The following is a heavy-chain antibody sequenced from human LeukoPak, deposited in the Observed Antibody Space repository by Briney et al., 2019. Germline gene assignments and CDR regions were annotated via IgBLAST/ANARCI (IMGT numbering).Heavy chain of an antibody. CDR2: IIPILGIA. V-gene: IGHV1-69*04. CDR3: ARPLYSSSSGLDY. J-gene: IGHJ4*02. D-gene: IGHD6-6*01. CDR1: GGTFISYA. Sequence: ASVKVSCKASGGTFISYAISWVRQAPGQGLEWMGRIIPILGIANYAQKFQGRVTITPDKSTSTAYMELSRLRSDDTAVYYCARPLYSSSSGLDYWGQGTLVTVSS.